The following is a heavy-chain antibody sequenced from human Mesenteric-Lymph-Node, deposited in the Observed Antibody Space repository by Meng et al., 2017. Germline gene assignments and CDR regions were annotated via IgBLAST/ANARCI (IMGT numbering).Heavy chain of an antibody. Sequence: QVHLVQSGAEVKKPGASVKVSCMASGYTFTTYAIHWVRQVPGQRLEWMGWINAGNGNTRYSQKFQGRVSITRDTSASTAYMELSSLRSEDTAVYYCARCIAVAGNWFDPWGQGTLVTVSS. V-gene: IGHV1-3*01. D-gene: IGHD6-19*01. CDR1: GYTFTTYA. CDR2: INAGNGNT. J-gene: IGHJ5*02. CDR3: ARCIAVAGNWFDP.